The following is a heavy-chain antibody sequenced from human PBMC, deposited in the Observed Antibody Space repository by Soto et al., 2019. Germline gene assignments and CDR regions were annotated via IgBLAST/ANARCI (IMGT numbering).Heavy chain of an antibody. Sequence: EAQLLESGGGLVQPGGSLRLSCAASGFTFSNYAMNWVRQAPGKGLERVSGISGGSGDSTFYADSVKGRFTISRDNSKNTLHLQMNSLRTEDTAVYYCAKNQPSWATRAAFDYWGQGTLVTVSS. V-gene: IGHV3-23*01. CDR2: ISGGSGDST. J-gene: IGHJ4*02. D-gene: IGHD2-2*01. CDR1: GFTFSNYA. CDR3: AKNQPSWATRAAFDY.